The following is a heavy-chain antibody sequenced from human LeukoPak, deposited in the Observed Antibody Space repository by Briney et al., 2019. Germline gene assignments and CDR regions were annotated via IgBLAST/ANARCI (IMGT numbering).Heavy chain of an antibody. Sequence: SLPTSGQASGYTFTNYSIGWVRQIPGKGLEWMGIIYPSDSDTKYSTSFQGQVTMSAARSIRTAYLQWSSRKASATAMYSCARRELNPTLFLVFWGQTT. J-gene: IGHJ4*02. V-gene: IGHV5-51*01. D-gene: IGHD3-10*01. CDR3: ARRELNPTLFLVF. CDR2: IYPSDSDT. CDR1: GYTFTNYS.